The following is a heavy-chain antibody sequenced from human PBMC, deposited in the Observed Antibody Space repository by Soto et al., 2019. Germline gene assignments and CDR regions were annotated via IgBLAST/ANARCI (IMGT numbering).Heavy chain of an antibody. V-gene: IGHV5-10-1*01. CDR1: GYSFTNYW. CDR3: ARHSLRGWYAPVDY. D-gene: IGHD6-19*01. J-gene: IGHJ4*02. Sequence: GASLKISCNGSGYSFTNYWITWVRQMPGKGLEWMGRIDPSDSYTNYSPSFQGHVTISVDKSISTAFLQWTSLKASDTAMYYCARHSLRGWYAPVDYWGQGTLVTVSS. CDR2: IDPSDSYT.